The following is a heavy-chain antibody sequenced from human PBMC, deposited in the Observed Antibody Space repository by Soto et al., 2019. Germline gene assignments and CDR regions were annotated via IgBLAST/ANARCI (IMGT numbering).Heavy chain of an antibody. V-gene: IGHV3-23*01. CDR1: GFTFSSYA. CDR3: AKDSRAYSNYPYYYYYMDV. D-gene: IGHD4-4*01. CDR2: ISGSGGST. Sequence: GGSLRLSCAASGFTFSSYAMSWVRQAPGKGLEWVSAISGSGGSTYYADSVKGRFTISRDNSKNTLYLQMNSLRAEDTAVYYCAKDSRAYSNYPYYYYYMDVWGKGTTVTVSS. J-gene: IGHJ6*03.